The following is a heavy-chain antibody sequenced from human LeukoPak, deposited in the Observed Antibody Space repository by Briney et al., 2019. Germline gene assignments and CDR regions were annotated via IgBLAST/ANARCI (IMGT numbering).Heavy chain of an antibody. CDR1: GYNFTAYY. CDR3: ARVAPAAIFSLDP. Sequence: ASVKVSCKASGYNFTAYYMHWVRQAPGQGLEWMGRINPNSGGTNYAQKFQGRVTMTRDTSITTAYMELNRLRSDDTAVYYCARVAPAAIFSLDPWGQGTLVTVSS. CDR2: INPNSGGT. V-gene: IGHV1-2*06. D-gene: IGHD2-2*02. J-gene: IGHJ5*02.